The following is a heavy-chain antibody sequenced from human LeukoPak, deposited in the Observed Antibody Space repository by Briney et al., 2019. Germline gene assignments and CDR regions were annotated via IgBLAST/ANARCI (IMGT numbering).Heavy chain of an antibody. D-gene: IGHD6-19*01. CDR1: SGSISNGGYD. J-gene: IGHJ4*02. V-gene: IGHV4-39*07. Sequence: SETLSLTCTVSSGSISNGGYDWVWIRQPPGKGLEWIGSIYYSGTSYYNPSLTSRVTISVDTSNNQFSLKLTSVTADDTAVYYCASAVMVAVAGGRFDYWGQETLVTVSS. CDR2: IYYSGTS. CDR3: ASAVMVAVAGGRFDY.